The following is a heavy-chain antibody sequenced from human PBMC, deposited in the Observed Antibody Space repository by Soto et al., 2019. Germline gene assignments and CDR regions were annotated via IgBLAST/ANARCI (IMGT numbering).Heavy chain of an antibody. CDR2: SRGSGGST. CDR1: GFTFTSYA. J-gene: IGHJ6*03. D-gene: IGHD2-2*01. Sequence: EVQLLESGGGLVQPGGSLRLSCAASGFTFTSYAMNWVRQAPGRGLEWVSASRGSGGSTYRADSVKGRFTISRDNSKNTLYLPMAGLRAEDTALYYCAKGTLLLPANCYYMDVWGKGTTVTVSS. V-gene: IGHV3-23*01. CDR3: AKGTLLLPANCYYMDV.